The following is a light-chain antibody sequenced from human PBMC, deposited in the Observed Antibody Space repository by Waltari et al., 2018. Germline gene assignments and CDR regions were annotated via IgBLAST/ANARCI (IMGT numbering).Light chain of an antibody. Sequence: DIQMTQPPSPLSASVGDRAIITCRARRSISSWLAWYQQKPGKAPNLLIYTASSLESGVPSRFSGSGSGTEFTLTISSLQPDDFATYYCQQYNSYPRTFGQGTKVEIK. J-gene: IGKJ1*01. V-gene: IGKV1-5*03. CDR3: QQYNSYPRT. CDR2: TAS. CDR1: RSISSW.